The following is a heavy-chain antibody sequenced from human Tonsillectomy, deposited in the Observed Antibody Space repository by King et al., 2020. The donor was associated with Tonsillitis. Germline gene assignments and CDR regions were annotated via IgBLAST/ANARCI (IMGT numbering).Heavy chain of an antibody. Sequence: VQLVESGGGLVQPGGALRLSCAASVFTFSRYWMHWFRQAPGKGLWWGSPFASDGSRANHPYSVQGRCTISRDNAKHTLYLQMNGLTAEDTAVSYCARIEVGGHRAFDIWGQGTMITVSS. CDR2: FASDGSRA. CDR1: VFTFSRYW. CDR3: ARIEVGGHRAFDI. J-gene: IGHJ3*02. D-gene: IGHD1-26*01. V-gene: IGHV3-74*01.